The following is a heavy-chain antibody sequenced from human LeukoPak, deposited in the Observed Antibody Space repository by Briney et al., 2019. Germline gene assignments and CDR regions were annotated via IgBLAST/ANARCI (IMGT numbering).Heavy chain of an antibody. Sequence: GGSLRLSCAASGFTFSSYSMSWVRQAPGKGLEWVSSISSSSSYIYYADSVKGRFTISRDNAKNSLYLQMNSLRAEDTAVYYCARDPWGVGATAPSFDYWGQGTLVTVSS. V-gene: IGHV3-21*01. D-gene: IGHD1-26*01. CDR3: ARDPWGVGATAPSFDY. J-gene: IGHJ4*02. CDR1: GFTFSSYS. CDR2: ISSSSSYI.